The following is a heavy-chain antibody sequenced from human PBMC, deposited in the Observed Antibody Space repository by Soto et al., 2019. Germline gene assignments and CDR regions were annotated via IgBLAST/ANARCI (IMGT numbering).Heavy chain of an antibody. CDR1: GGSFSGYC. Sequence: SEPLPLTCAVYGGSFSGYCWSWISQPQGKGLEWIGEIYHSGSTNYNPSLKSRVTISVDTSKNQFSLKLSSVTAADTAVYYCASADTAMLYGMDVWGQGTTVTV. J-gene: IGHJ6*02. V-gene: IGHV4-34*01. CDR3: ASADTAMLYGMDV. CDR2: IYHSGST. D-gene: IGHD5-18*01.